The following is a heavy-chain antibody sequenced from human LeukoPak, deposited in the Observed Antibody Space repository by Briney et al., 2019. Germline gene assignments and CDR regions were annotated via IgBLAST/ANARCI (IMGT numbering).Heavy chain of an antibody. CDR3: AKGLRSSSLQPGMDV. V-gene: IGHV3-23*01. D-gene: IGHD6-13*01. Sequence: GGSLRLSCVASGFTFSSCAMSWVRQAPGKGLGWVSGVSGSGGSTYYADSVKGRFTISRDKSENTLYLQMNSLRAEDTAVYYCAKGLRSSSLQPGMDVWGQGTTVTVSS. CDR1: GFTFSSCA. J-gene: IGHJ6*02. CDR2: VSGSGGST.